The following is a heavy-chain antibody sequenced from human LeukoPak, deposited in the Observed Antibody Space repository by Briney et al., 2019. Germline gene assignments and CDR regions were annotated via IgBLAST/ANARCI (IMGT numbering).Heavy chain of an antibody. CDR2: INHSGST. Sequence: PSETLSLTCAVYGGSFSGYYWSWIRQPPGKGLEWIGEINHSGSTNYNPSLKSRVTISVGTSKNQFSLKLSSVTAADTAVYYCARGDIVVVPAAIRGNYFDYWGQGTLVTVSS. J-gene: IGHJ4*02. D-gene: IGHD2-2*02. V-gene: IGHV4-34*01. CDR3: ARGDIVVVPAAIRGNYFDY. CDR1: GGSFSGYY.